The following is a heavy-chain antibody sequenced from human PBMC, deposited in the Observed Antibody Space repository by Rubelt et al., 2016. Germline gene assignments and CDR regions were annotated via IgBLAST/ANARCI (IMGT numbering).Heavy chain of an antibody. CDR1: GYTFTSYA. J-gene: IGHJ4*02. V-gene: IGHV7-4-1*02. D-gene: IGHD3-10*01. CDR2: INTNTGNP. Sequence: QVQLVQSGSELKKPGASVKVSCKASGYTFTSYAMNWVRQAPGQGLEGMGWINTNTGNPTYAQGSTERFVFSLKTSVSKEYLQISSLKTDENAGDYCARGMRWFGENYWGQGTLVTVSS. CDR3: ARGMRWFGENY.